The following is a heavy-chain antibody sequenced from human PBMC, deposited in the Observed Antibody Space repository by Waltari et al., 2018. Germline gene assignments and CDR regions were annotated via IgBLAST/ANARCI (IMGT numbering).Heavy chain of an antibody. Sequence: QVQLQQWVAGLLKPSETLSLTCAVYVGSFSGYYWSWIRQPPGKGLEWIGEINHSGSTNYNPSLKSRVTISVDTSKNQFSLNLNSVTAADTAVYYCATSGIIPAAMFDYWGQGNLVTVSS. J-gene: IGHJ4*02. D-gene: IGHD2-2*01. CDR3: ATSGIIPAAMFDY. V-gene: IGHV4-34*01. CDR1: VGSFSGYY. CDR2: INHSGST.